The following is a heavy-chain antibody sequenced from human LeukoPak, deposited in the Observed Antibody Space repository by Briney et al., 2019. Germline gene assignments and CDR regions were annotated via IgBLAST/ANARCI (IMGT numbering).Heavy chain of an antibody. V-gene: IGHV1-24*01. Sequence: ASVKVSCKVSGYTLTELSMHWVRQAPGKGLGWMGGFDPEDGETIYAQKFQGRVTMTEDTSTDTAYMELSSLRSEDTAVYYCATPAPYWSQWLIFVWGQGTLVTVSS. CDR2: FDPEDGET. J-gene: IGHJ4*02. CDR1: GYTLTELS. CDR3: ATPAPYWSQWLIFV. D-gene: IGHD6-19*01.